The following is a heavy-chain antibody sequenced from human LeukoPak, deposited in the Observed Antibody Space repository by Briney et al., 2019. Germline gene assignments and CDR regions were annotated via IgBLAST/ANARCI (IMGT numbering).Heavy chain of an antibody. CDR3: AKGLYSRGSYYDY. Sequence: GGSLRLSCVVSGFTFSTYAMSWVRQAPGKGLEWVSTISGGGGTTYYADSLKGRFTISRDSSKNTLSLQMNSLRAEGTAVYYCAKGLYSRGSYYDYWGQGTLVTVSS. D-gene: IGHD3-22*01. CDR1: GFTFSTYA. CDR2: ISGGGGTT. V-gene: IGHV3-23*01. J-gene: IGHJ4*02.